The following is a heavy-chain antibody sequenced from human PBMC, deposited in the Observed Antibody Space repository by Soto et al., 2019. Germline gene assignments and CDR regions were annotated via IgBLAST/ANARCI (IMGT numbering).Heavy chain of an antibody. V-gene: IGHV4-31*03. CDR2: IYYSGST. CDR1: GGSISSGGYF. CDR3: AREGAAPYYYYGMDV. J-gene: IGHJ6*02. D-gene: IGHD6-6*01. Sequence: SETLSLTCTVSGGSISSGGYFWSWISQHPGKGLEWIGFIYYSGSTYYNPSLKSRVTISVDTSKNQFSLKLSSVTAADTAVYYCAREGAAPYYYYGMDVWGQGTTVTVSS.